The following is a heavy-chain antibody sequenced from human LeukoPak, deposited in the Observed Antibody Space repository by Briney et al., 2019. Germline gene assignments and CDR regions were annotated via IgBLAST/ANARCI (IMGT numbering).Heavy chain of an antibody. CDR2: INSDGSST. CDR1: GFTFSSYW. V-gene: IGHV3-74*01. CDR3: TREFVGGSYRYPADY. D-gene: IGHD3-16*02. Sequence: GGSLRLSCAASGFTFSSYWMHWVRQAPEKGLVWVSRINSDGSSTSYADSVKGRFTISRDNAKNTLYLQMNSLRAEDTAVYYCTREFVGGSYRYPADYWGQGTLVTVSS. J-gene: IGHJ4*02.